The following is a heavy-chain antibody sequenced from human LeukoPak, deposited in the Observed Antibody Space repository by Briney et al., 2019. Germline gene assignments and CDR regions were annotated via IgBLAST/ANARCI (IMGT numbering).Heavy chain of an antibody. CDR3: ARGYSSGWYKFDY. Sequence: GGSLRLSCAASGFTFSDYYMSWIRQAPGMGLEWVSYISTSGSIIFYADSVKGRFAISRDNAKNSLYLQMNSLRAEDTAVYYCARGYSSGWYKFDYWGQGTLVTVSS. CDR2: ISTSGSII. D-gene: IGHD6-19*01. V-gene: IGHV3-11*01. J-gene: IGHJ4*02. CDR1: GFTFSDYY.